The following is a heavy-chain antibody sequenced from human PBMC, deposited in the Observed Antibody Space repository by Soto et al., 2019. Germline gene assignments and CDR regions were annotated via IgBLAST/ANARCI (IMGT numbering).Heavy chain of an antibody. CDR2: IHYSGNT. V-gene: IGHV4-59*01. CDR1: GDSISPYY. CDR3: GRELASYDTNRYSHDAFDI. J-gene: IGHJ3*02. Sequence: SETLSLTCTVSGDSISPYYWGWIRQPPVTGLEWIGYIHYSGNTKYSPSLERRVTISLDTSKNKFSRKLTSVTAADTAVYFCGRELASYDTNRYSHDAFDIWGQGTMVTVSS. D-gene: IGHD3-22*01.